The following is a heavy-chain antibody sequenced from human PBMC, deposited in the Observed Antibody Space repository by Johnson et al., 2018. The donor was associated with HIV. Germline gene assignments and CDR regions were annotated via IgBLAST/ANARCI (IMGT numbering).Heavy chain of an antibody. J-gene: IGHJ3*02. Sequence: QVQLVESGGGVVQPGRSLRLSCAASGFTFSNFAMHWVRQAPGKGLEWVVVISYDGSNKYFADSVKGRFTISRDNSKNSLYLQMNSLRADDTAVYYCARGGSDVFDIWGRGTMVTVSS. D-gene: IGHD3-16*01. CDR1: GFTFSNFA. V-gene: IGHV3-30*04. CDR3: ARGGSDVFDI. CDR2: ISYDGSNK.